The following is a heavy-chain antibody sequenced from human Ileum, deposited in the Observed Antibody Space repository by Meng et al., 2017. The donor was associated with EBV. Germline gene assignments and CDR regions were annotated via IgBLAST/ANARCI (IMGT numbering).Heavy chain of an antibody. Sequence: QIQLVESGGGVVQRGGFLRLSCAASGFTVSDYSFSGIRQAPGNGLQVIASIGLSADAIYYADSVKGRFTISRDNANNSLYLQMNNLRVDETAVYYCAGRNNWFDPWGQGTLVTVSS. D-gene: IGHD1-14*01. CDR3: AGRNNWFDP. CDR2: IGLSADAI. V-gene: IGHV3-11*01. CDR1: GFTVSDYS. J-gene: IGHJ5*02.